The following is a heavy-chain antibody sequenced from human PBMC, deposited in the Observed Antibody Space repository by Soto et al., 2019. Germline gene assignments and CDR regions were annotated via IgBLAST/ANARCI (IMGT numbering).Heavy chain of an antibody. CDR3: AREGSYCGAECHPTDWYIDL. CDR1: GYTFTRYY. V-gene: IGHV1-46*01. J-gene: IGHJ2*01. CDR2: INPSSDRT. D-gene: IGHD2-21*01. Sequence: QVQLVQSGAEVKKPGASVKVSCKASGYTFTRYYMHWVRQAPGQGLEWMGTINPSSDRTDYAQKFQGRVTMTRYTSTSTVYMELSSLRSGDTAVYYCAREGSYCGAECHPTDWYIDLWGRGTLVTVSS.